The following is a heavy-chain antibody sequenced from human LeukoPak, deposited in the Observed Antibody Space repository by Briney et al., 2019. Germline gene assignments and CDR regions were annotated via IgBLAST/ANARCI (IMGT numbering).Heavy chain of an antibody. V-gene: IGHV3-15*01. D-gene: IGHD6-13*01. J-gene: IGHJ4*02. Sequence: GGSLRLSCAASGFTFTKAWMSWVRQAPGKGLGWIGRIKSKRDGGTTDYAAPVQGRFAMSRDDSQNTVYLQMNSLKTADTAVYYCTTDGGIGPSPIFDYWGQGTLVTVSS. CDR2: IKSKRDGGTT. CDR3: TTDGGIGPSPIFDY. CDR1: GFTFTKAW.